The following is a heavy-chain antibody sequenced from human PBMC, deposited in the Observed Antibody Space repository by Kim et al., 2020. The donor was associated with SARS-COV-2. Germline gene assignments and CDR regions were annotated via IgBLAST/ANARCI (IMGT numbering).Heavy chain of an antibody. Sequence: GGSLRLSCAASGFTFSSYWMSWVRQAPGKGLEWVANIKQDGSEKYYVDSVKGRFTISRDNAKNSLYLQMNSLRAEDTAVYYCARVPPWSGSWYSRHFDYWGQGTLVTVSS. CDR2: IKQDGSEK. J-gene: IGHJ4*02. CDR1: GFTFSSYW. CDR3: ARVPPWSGSWYSRHFDY. D-gene: IGHD6-13*01. V-gene: IGHV3-7*01.